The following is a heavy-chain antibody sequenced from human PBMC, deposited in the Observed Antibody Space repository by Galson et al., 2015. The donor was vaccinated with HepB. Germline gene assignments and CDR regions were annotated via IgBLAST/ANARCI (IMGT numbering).Heavy chain of an antibody. D-gene: IGHD1-26*01. J-gene: IGHJ4*02. V-gene: IGHV3-64D*06. CDR1: GFTFSSYA. Sequence: LRLSCAASGFTFSSYAMHWVRQAPGKGLEYVSAISSNGGSTYYADSVKGRFTISRDNSKNTLYLQMSSLRAEDTAVYYCVKDPTQYLVGATRWGLFDYWGQGTLVTVSS. CDR3: VKDPTQYLVGATRWGLFDY. CDR2: ISSNGGST.